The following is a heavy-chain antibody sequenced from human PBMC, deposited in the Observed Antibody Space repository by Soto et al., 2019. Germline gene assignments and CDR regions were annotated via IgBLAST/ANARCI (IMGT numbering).Heavy chain of an antibody. CDR1: GVSVSSDY. J-gene: IGHJ4*02. CDR3: ARGDRAYRFQD. D-gene: IGHD5-18*01. V-gene: IGHV4-59*02. Sequence: LSLTCTVSGVSVSSDYWSWLRQPPGKGLEWIGYVYYSGTTYYNPSLNSRVTISIDTSKKQFSLNLKSVTAADKAVYYCARGDRAYRFQDWGPGTLVTVSS. CDR2: VYYSGTT.